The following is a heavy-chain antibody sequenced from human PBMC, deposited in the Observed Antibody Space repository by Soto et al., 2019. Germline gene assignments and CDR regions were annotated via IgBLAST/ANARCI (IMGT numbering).Heavy chain of an antibody. CDR3: ARNRDWHLDY. Sequence: QVQLEQSGAEVKKPGASVKVSCKASGYTFSSFGFSWMRQAPGQGLEWMGWIYIDDTKYAQNFQGRVTMTTDISTSTVYMELRIVRPNDTAVYYCARNRDWHLDYWGNGTLVTVSS. CDR2: IYIDDT. V-gene: IGHV1-18*01. J-gene: IGHJ4*01. D-gene: IGHD3-9*01. CDR1: GYTFSSFG.